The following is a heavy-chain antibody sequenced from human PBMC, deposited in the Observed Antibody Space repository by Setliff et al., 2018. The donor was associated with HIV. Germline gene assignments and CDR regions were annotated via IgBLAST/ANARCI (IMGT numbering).Heavy chain of an antibody. Sequence: ASVKVSCKACGYTFTSYGTRWVRQAPEQGLEWMGWIRAYNGNTNYAQKLQGRVTMTTDTSTSTAYMELRSLRSDDTAVYYCARTKIFSAGFRGYLTGPINWFDPWGKGTLVTVSS. CDR2: IRAYNGNT. D-gene: IGHD3-10*01. CDR3: ARTKIFSAGFRGYLTGPINWFDP. CDR1: GYTFTSYG. J-gene: IGHJ5*02. V-gene: IGHV1-18*01.